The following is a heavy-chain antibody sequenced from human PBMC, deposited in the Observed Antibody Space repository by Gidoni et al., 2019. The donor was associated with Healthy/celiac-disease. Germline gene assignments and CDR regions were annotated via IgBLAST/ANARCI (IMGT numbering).Heavy chain of an antibody. CDR2: ISSSSSYI. CDR1: GFPFSSYS. Sequence: EVQLVESGGGLVKPGGSLRLSCAASGFPFSSYSMNWVRQAPGKGLEWVSSISSSSSYIYYADSVKGRFTISRDNAKNSLYLQRNSLRAEDTAVYYCARDVEVPAAIPGGMDVWGQGTTVTVSS. CDR3: ARDVEVPAAIPGGMDV. D-gene: IGHD2-2*02. J-gene: IGHJ6*02. V-gene: IGHV3-21*01.